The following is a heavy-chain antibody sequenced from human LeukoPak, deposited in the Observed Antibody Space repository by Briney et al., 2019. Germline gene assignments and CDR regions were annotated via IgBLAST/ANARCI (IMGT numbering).Heavy chain of an antibody. J-gene: IGHJ4*02. Sequence: SETLSLTCIVSGGSLISSTYSWGWIRQSPGKGLEWLGSISSSGSTYYNPSLRSRVTISVDSSKNQFSLKVTSVTAADTAVYYCVRDWSGIQLWFDYWGQGTLVTVSS. CDR2: ISSSGST. D-gene: IGHD5-24*01. CDR1: GGSLISSTYS. CDR3: VRDWSGIQLWFDY. V-gene: IGHV4-39*07.